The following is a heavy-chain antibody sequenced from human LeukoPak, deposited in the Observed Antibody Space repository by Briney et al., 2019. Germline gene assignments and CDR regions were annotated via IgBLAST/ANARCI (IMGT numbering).Heavy chain of an antibody. V-gene: IGHV1-24*01. D-gene: IGHD4-17*01. CDR2: FDPEDGET. J-gene: IGHJ4*02. CDR3: ARDSGGHFPGDYEDY. Sequence: ASVKVSCKVSGYTLTELSMHWVRQAPGKGLEWMGGFDPEDGETIYAQKFQGRVTMTEDTSTDTAYMELNSLRAEDTAVYYCARDSGGHFPGDYEDYWGQGTLVTVSS. CDR1: GYTLTELS.